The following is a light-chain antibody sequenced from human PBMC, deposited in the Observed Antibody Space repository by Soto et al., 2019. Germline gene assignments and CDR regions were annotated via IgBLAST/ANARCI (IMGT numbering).Light chain of an antibody. Sequence: EVVLTQSPATLSVSPRERATLSCRASQSVSTNLAWYQQRPGQAPRLLIYGASARATGIPDRFSGSGAGTEFTINISSLQSEDFVVYYCHQYNNWRTFGQGTRLEIK. CDR1: QSVSTN. CDR2: GAS. J-gene: IGKJ5*01. CDR3: HQYNNWRT. V-gene: IGKV3-15*01.